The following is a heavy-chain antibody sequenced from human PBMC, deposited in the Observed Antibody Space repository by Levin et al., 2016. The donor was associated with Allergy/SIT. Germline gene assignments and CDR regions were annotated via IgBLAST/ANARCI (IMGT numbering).Heavy chain of an antibody. D-gene: IGHD6-6*01. CDR3: ARVSIAARRTDY. CDR2: INHSGST. V-gene: IGHV4-34*01. Sequence: SETLSLTCAVYGGSFSGYYWSWIRQPPGKGLEWIGEINHSGSTNYNPSLKSRVTISVDTSKNQFSLKLSSVTAADTAVYYCARVSIAARRTDYWGQGTLVTVSS. CDR1: GGSFSGYY. J-gene: IGHJ4*02.